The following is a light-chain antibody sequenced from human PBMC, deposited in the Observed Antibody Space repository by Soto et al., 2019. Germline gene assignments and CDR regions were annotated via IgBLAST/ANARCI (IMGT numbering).Light chain of an antibody. CDR3: QQYNTWLWT. CDR1: QSINAH. V-gene: IGKV3-15*01. Sequence: EVVMTQSPATLSVSPGERVTLSCRASQSINAHLAWYQQKPGQAPRLLIHGASTRATGIPARFSGSGYGTEFILTLSSLQSEDFAVYYCQQYNTWLWTFGQGTNVEIQ. J-gene: IGKJ1*01. CDR2: GAS.